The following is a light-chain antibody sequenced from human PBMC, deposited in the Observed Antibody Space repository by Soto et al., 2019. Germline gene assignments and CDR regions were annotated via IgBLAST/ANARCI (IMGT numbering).Light chain of an antibody. CDR2: KAS. CDR1: QSIRNW. V-gene: IGKV1-5*03. J-gene: IGKJ1*01. Sequence: DIQMTQSPSTLSASVGDRVTITCRASQSIRNWLAWYQQKPGKAPNLLIYKASSLQSGVPSRFSGSGSGTEFTLTISSLQPDDFATYYCQHYDSYPWAFGHGTKVEI. CDR3: QHYDSYPWA.